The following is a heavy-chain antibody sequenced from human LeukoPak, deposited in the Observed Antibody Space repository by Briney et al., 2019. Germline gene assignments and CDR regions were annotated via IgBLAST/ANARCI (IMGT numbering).Heavy chain of an antibody. CDR2: IYYSGST. CDR3: SREGTSQYYYYYRYV. D-gene: IGHD3-10*01. CDR1: GGSICSYH. Sequence: PSETLSLTCSVPGGSICSYHGVWLRQPPGKGLEWIGYIYYSGSTNYNPSLKSRVTLSLDTSKNQFSLKLRSVNAADTGVCFLSREGTSQYYYYYRYVWGKGTTVTVSS. J-gene: IGHJ6*03. V-gene: IGHV4-59*01.